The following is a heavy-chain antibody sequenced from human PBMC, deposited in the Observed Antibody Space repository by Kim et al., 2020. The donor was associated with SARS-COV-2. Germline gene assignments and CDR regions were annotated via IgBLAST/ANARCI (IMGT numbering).Heavy chain of an antibody. D-gene: IGHD4-17*01. V-gene: IGHV3-7*01. Sequence: GGSLRLSCAASGFSIVNSWMSWVRQAPGKGLEWVANIKQDGSVKNYVDSVKGRFTISRDNAKNSLSLEMNSLRVEDTAVYYCARDYGVNLWGQGTLVTVS. CDR3: ARDYGVNL. CDR1: GFSIVNSW. J-gene: IGHJ4*02. CDR2: IKQDGSVK.